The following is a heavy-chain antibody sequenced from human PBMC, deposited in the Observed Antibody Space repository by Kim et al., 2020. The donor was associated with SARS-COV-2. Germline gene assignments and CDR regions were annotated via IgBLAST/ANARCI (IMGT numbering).Heavy chain of an antibody. V-gene: IGHV4-4*07. Sequence: SETLSLTCTVSGGSISSYYWSWIRQPAGKGLEWIGRIYTSGSTNYNPSLKSRVTMSVDTSKNQFSLKLSSVTAADTAVYYCARDDLGYCSGGSCLWGWFDPWGQGTLVTVSS. J-gene: IGHJ5*02. CDR1: GGSISSYY. CDR3: ARDDLGYCSGGSCLWGWFDP. CDR2: IYTSGST. D-gene: IGHD2-15*01.